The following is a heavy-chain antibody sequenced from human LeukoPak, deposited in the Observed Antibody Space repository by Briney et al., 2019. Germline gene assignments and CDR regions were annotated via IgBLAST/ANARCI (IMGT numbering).Heavy chain of an antibody. J-gene: IGHJ6*02. CDR3: ARTIPYYYYGMDV. CDR2: IYYSGST. D-gene: IGHD5-24*01. V-gene: IGHV4-59*08. Sequence: SETLSLTCTVSGGSISSYYWSWIRQPPGKGLEWIGYIYYSGSTNYNPSLKSRVTISVDTSKNQFSLKLSSVTAADTAVYYCARTIPYYYYGMDVWGQGTLVTVSS. CDR1: GGSISSYY.